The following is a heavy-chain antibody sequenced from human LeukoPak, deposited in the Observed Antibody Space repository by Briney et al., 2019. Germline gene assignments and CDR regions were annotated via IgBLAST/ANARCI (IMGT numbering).Heavy chain of an antibody. CDR1: GYTFTRYG. CDR3: ARGGPAPHRITLIVVASSTDAFDI. CDR2: ISAYNGDT. J-gene: IGHJ3*02. D-gene: IGHD3-22*01. V-gene: IGHV1-18*01. Sequence: GASVKVSCKASGYTFTRYGISWVRQAPGQGLEWMGWISAYNGDTNYAQKLQGRVTMTTDTSTSTAYMELRSLRSDDTAVYFCARGGPAPHRITLIVVASSTDAFDIWGQGTMATVSS.